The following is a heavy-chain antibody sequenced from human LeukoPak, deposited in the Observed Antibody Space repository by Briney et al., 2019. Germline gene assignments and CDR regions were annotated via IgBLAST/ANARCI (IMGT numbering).Heavy chain of an antibody. J-gene: IGHJ4*02. D-gene: IGHD6-13*01. CDR2: IYYSGST. CDR3: ARSYSSWYSYFDY. V-gene: IGHV4-59*01. Sequence: SETLSLTCTVSGGSISSYYWSWIRQPPGKGLEWIGYIYYSGSTNYNPSLKSRVTISVDTSKNQFSLKLSSVTAADTAVYYRARSYSSWYSYFDYWGQGTLVTVSS. CDR1: GGSISSYY.